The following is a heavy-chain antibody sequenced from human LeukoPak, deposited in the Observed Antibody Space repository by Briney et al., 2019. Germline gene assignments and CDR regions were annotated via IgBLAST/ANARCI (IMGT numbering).Heavy chain of an antibody. J-gene: IGHJ5*02. Sequence: GGSLRLSCAASGFTFSSYSMNWVRQAPGKGLEWVSSISSSSSYIYYADSVKGRFTISRDNAKNSLYLQMNSLRAEDTAVYYCAREWNYYDSSRWFDPWGQGTLVTVSS. CDR3: AREWNYYDSSRWFDP. D-gene: IGHD3-22*01. CDR2: ISSSSSYI. V-gene: IGHV3-21*04. CDR1: GFTFSSYS.